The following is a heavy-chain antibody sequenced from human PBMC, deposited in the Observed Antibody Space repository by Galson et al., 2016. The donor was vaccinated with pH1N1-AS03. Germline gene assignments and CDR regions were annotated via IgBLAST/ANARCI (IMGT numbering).Heavy chain of an antibody. CDR3: ATGWGSGIHRSTFNY. CDR2: VKHDDIET. V-gene: IGHV3-30*03. CDR1: GFSFSSYG. Sequence: SLRLSCAASGFSFSSYGMNWVRRAPGRGLEWVAVVKHDDIETDYADSVKGRFTISRDNSKNSVYLQMNSLRAEDTAVYSFATGWGSGIHRSTFNYWGKGTLVSGSS. D-gene: IGHD3-10*01. J-gene: IGHJ4*02.